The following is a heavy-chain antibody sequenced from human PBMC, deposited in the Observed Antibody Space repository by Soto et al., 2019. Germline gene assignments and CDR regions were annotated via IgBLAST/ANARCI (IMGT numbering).Heavy chain of an antibody. CDR3: ARVSDGYYGSGSPYYYGMDV. CDR2: INAGNGNT. J-gene: IGHJ6*02. V-gene: IGHV1-3*01. Sequence: GASVKVSCKASGYTFTSYAIHWVRQAPGQRLEWMGWINAGNGNTKYSQKFQGRVTITRDTSASTAYMELSSLRSEDTAVYYCARVSDGYYGSGSPYYYGMDVWGQGTTVTVSS. D-gene: IGHD3-10*01. CDR1: GYTFTSYA.